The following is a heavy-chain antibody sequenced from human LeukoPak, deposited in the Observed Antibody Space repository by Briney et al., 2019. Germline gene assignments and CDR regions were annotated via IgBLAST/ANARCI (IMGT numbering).Heavy chain of an antibody. CDR1: ESTFSSFP. CDR2: ISSSGSLI. D-gene: IGHD5/OR15-5a*01. J-gene: IGHJ2*01. V-gene: IGHV3-21*01. Sequence: GGSVSLSCTASESTFSSFPMSWVRQAPGRGLEWISSISSSGSLIYYADSLKGRFTVSRDNAKNSLYVQMNSLRAEDTALYYCAKIGVSGQWYFDLWGRGTLVTVSS. CDR3: AKIGVSGQWYFDL.